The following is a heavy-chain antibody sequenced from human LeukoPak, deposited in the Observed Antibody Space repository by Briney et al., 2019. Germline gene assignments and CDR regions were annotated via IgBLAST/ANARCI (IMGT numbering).Heavy chain of an antibody. Sequence: SETLSLTCTVSGGSISSYYWSWIRQPAGKGLEWIGRIYTSGSTNDNPSRKSRVTMSGDTSKNPFYLQLSSVTDADTAVYYCARVLKPYYYDSSGHSTAFDIWGQGTMVTVSS. D-gene: IGHD3-22*01. CDR1: GGSISSYY. CDR3: ARVLKPYYYDSSGHSTAFDI. CDR2: IYTSGST. V-gene: IGHV4-4*07. J-gene: IGHJ3*02.